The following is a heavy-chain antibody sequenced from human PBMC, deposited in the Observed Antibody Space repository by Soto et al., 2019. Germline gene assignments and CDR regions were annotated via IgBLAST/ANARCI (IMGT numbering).Heavy chain of an antibody. CDR1: GGSISSYY. CDR2: IYYSGST. D-gene: IGHD3-3*01. Sequence: SETLSLTCTVSGGSISSYYWSWIRQPPGKGLEWIGYIYYSGSTNYNPSLKSRVTISVDTSKNQFSLKLSFVTAADTAVYYCARDHYTTIFGVVGSGGWFDPWGQGTLVTVSS. J-gene: IGHJ5*02. CDR3: ARDHYTTIFGVVGSGGWFDP. V-gene: IGHV4-59*01.